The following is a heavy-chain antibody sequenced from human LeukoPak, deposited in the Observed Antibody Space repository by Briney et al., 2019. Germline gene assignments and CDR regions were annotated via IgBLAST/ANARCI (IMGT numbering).Heavy chain of an antibody. J-gene: IGHJ4*02. Sequence: SETLSLTCTVSGGSISTSNYYWGWIRQPPGKGLEWIGSIYHSGSTYYNPSLKSRVTISVDTSKNQFSLKLSSVTAADTAVYYCARDPDYWGQGTLVTVSS. CDR3: ARDPDY. CDR1: GGSISTSNYY. V-gene: IGHV4-39*07. CDR2: IYHSGST.